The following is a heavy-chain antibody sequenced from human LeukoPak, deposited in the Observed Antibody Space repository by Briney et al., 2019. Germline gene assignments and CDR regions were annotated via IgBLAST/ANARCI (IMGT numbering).Heavy chain of an antibody. CDR2: ISGSGGST. D-gene: IGHD2-21*01. V-gene: IGHV3-23*01. Sequence: GGSLRLSCAASGFTFSSYAMSWVRQAPGKGLEWVSAISGSGGSTYYADSVRGRLTIYRDNSKNTLYLQMNSLRVDDTAVYYCAPLNWYSPGGYWGQGTLVTVSS. CDR3: APLNWYSPGGY. J-gene: IGHJ4*02. CDR1: GFTFSSYA.